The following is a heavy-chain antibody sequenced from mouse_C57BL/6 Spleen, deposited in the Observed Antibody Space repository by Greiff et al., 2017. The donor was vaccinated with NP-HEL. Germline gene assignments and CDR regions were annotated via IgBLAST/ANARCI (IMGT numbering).Heavy chain of an antibody. J-gene: IGHJ4*01. Sequence: QVQLQQSGAELARPGASVKLSCKASGYTFTSYGISWVKQRTGQGLEWIGEIYPRSGNTYYNEKFKGKATLTADKSSSTAYMELRSLTSDDSAVYFCARWGDSYAMDYWGQGTSVTVSS. CDR2: IYPRSGNT. D-gene: IGHD3-3*01. V-gene: IGHV1-81*01. CDR1: GYTFTSYG. CDR3: ARWGDSYAMDY.